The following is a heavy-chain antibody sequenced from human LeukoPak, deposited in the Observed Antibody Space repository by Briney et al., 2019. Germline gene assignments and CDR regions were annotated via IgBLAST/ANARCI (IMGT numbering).Heavy chain of an antibody. CDR1: GFTFSSYA. J-gene: IGHJ4*02. V-gene: IGHV3-23*01. D-gene: IGHD1-26*01. Sequence: PGGSLRLSCAASGFTFSSYAMSWVRQAPGKGLEWVSAISGSGGSTYYADSVKGRFTISRDNSKNTLYLQMNSLRAEDTAVYYCAKRTSPVVGATTPFDYWGQGTLVTVSS. CDR3: AKRTSPVVGATTPFDY. CDR2: ISGSGGST.